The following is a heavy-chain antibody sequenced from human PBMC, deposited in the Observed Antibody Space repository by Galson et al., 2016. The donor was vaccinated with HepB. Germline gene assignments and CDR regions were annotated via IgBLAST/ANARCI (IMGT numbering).Heavy chain of an antibody. V-gene: IGHV4-39*01. Sequence: SETLSLTCTVSGGSISSSSYYWGWIRQPPGKGLEWIGSIYYSGSTYHTPSLKSRVTISVDTSKNQFSLKLSSVTAADTAVYYCARHLSDYCTSTSCSSLYYFDYWGQGTLVTVSS. J-gene: IGHJ4*02. CDR1: GGSISSSSYY. CDR3: ARHLSDYCTSTSCSSLYYFDY. D-gene: IGHD2-2*01. CDR2: IYYSGST.